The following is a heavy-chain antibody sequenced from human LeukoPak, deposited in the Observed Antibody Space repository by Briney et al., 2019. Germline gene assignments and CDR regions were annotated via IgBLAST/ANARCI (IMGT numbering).Heavy chain of an antibody. CDR2: ISSSGSTI. CDR1: SISSYY. V-gene: IGHV3-11*04. CDR3: ARDSIDDYGDYVVGDY. J-gene: IGHJ4*02. Sequence: SISSYYWGWIREPPGKRLEWVSYISSSGSTIYYADSVKGRFTISRDNAKNSLYLQMNSLRAEDTAVYYCARDSIDDYGDYVVGDYWGQGTLVTVSS. D-gene: IGHD4-17*01.